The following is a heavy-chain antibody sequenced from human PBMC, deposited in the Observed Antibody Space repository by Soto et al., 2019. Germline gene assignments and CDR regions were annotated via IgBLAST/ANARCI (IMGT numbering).Heavy chain of an antibody. CDR2: IYYSGST. Sequence: QVQLQESGPGLVKPSQTLSLTCTVSGGSISSGDYYWSWIRQPPGKGLEWIGYIYYSGSTYYNPSLKSRVTISVDTSKNQFSPKLSSVTAADTAVYYCARETDWNPSYYYYGMDVWGQGTTVTVSS. CDR1: GGSISSGDYY. V-gene: IGHV4-30-4*01. J-gene: IGHJ6*02. CDR3: ARETDWNPSYYYYGMDV. D-gene: IGHD1-1*01.